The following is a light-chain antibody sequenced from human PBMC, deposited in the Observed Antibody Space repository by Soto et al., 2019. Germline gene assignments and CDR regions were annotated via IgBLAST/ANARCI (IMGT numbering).Light chain of an antibody. CDR3: QHYNSYSEA. CDR1: QSVSSSY. CDR2: GAS. Sequence: EIVLTQSPGTLSLSPVERATLSGMASQSVSSSYLAWYQQKPGQAPRLLIYGASSRATGIPDRFSGSGSGTEFTLTISSLQPDDFATYYCQHYNSYSEAFGQGTKVDI. J-gene: IGKJ1*01. V-gene: IGKV3-20*01.